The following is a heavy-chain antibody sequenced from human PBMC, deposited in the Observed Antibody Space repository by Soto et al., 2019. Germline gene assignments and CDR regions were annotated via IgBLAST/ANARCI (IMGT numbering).Heavy chain of an antibody. CDR3: ARGSVVQYWYFDL. CDR1: GGSINSYY. D-gene: IGHD2-15*01. Sequence: QVQLQESGPGLVKPSETLSLTCTVSGGSINSYYWSWIRQPPGMALEWIGYIYYRGSPNYNPSLKSRVTISQDTSKNQFSLKLGSVTAADTAVYYCARGSVVQYWYFDLWCRGTLVTVSS. CDR2: IYYRGSP. J-gene: IGHJ2*01. V-gene: IGHV4-59*01.